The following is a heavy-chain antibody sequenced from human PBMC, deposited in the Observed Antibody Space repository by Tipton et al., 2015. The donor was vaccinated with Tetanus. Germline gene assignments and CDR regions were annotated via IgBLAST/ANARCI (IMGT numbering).Heavy chain of an antibody. J-gene: IGHJ4*02. CDR1: GFTVSSNY. V-gene: IGHV3-53*01. CDR3: ARVARGYSGSYSGVDY. CDR2: IYSGGST. D-gene: IGHD1-26*01. Sequence: SLRLSCAASGFTVSSNYMSWVRQAPGKGLEWVSVIYSGGSTYYADSGKGRFTISRDNSKNTLYLQMNSLRAEDTAVYYCARVARGYSGSYSGVDYWGQGTLVTVSS.